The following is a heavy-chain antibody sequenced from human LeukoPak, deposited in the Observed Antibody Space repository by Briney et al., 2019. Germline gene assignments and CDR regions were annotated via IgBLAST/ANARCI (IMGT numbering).Heavy chain of an antibody. Sequence: GGSLRLSCAASGFTFDDYAMHWVRQAPGKGLEWVSGISWNSGSIGYADSVKGRFTISRDNAKKSLYLQMNSLRAEDTALYYCAKGRNKYQLLSKNWFDPWGEGTLVTVSS. CDR2: ISWNSGSI. CDR3: AKGRNKYQLLSKNWFDP. V-gene: IGHV3-9*01. D-gene: IGHD2-2*01. CDR1: GFTFDDYA. J-gene: IGHJ5*02.